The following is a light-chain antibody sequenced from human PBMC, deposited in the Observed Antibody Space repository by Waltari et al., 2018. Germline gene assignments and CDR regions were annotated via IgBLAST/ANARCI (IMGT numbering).Light chain of an antibody. CDR1: QSVFSN. CDR2: EAS. Sequence: EIVMTQSPATLSVSPGARATLSCRASQSVFSNVAWYQQKPGQAPRLLMYEASIRATGISARFRGSGSGTEFTLTISSVQSEDFAVYYCQQYNRWPPITFGQGTRLDIK. CDR3: QQYNRWPPIT. V-gene: IGKV3-15*01. J-gene: IGKJ5*01.